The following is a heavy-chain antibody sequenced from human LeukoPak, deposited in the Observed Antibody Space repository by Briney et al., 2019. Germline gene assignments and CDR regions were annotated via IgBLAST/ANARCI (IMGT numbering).Heavy chain of an antibody. J-gene: IGHJ4*02. CDR2: ISAYNGNT. V-gene: IGHV1-18*01. Sequence: ASVKVSCKASGYTFTTYGISWVRQAPGQGLEWMGWISAYNGNTNYAQKLQGRVTMTTDTSTSTAYMELRSLRSDDTAVYYCARDALPKYSGSYYGVYWGQGTLVTVSS. CDR3: ARDALPKYSGSYYGVY. CDR1: GYTFTTYG. D-gene: IGHD1-26*01.